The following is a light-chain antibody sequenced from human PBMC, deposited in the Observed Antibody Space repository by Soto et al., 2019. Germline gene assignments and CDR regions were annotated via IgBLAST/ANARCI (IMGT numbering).Light chain of an antibody. J-gene: IGKJ4*01. CDR3: QRYGNSLPIL. CDR1: QSVTSSY. CDR2: GAS. Sequence: EIVLMQSPGTLSLSPGERATLSCRASQSVTSSYLAWYQQKPGQAPRLLIDGASRRATGIPDRFSGSGSGEDFTLTINGRGPEDCDRICCQRYGNSLPILFGGGSK. V-gene: IGKV3-20*01.